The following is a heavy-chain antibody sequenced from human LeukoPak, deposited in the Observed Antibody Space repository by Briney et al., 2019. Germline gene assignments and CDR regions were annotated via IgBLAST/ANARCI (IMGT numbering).Heavy chain of an antibody. Sequence: ASVKVSCKTSGYTFTGYYMHWVRQAPGQGLEWMGWIDPNSGGTNSAQKFQDRVTMTRDTSTSTVYMELNTLRSEDTAVYYCARGSNYYYDVTADYPRYWGQGTLVTVSS. CDR2: IDPNSGGT. V-gene: IGHV1-2*02. CDR3: ARGSNYYYDVTADYPRY. CDR1: GYTFTGYY. D-gene: IGHD3-22*01. J-gene: IGHJ4*02.